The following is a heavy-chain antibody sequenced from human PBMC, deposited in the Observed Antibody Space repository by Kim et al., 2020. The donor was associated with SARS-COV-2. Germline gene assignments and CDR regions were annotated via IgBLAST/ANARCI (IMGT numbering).Heavy chain of an antibody. Sequence: SETLSLTCTVSGGSISSSSYYWGWIRQPPGKGLEWIGSIYYSGSTYYNPSLKSRVTISVDTSKNQFSLKLSSVTAADTAVYYCARSVGRGSYFDYWGQGTLVTVSS. CDR1: GGSISSSSYY. CDR2: IYYSGST. V-gene: IGHV4-39*01. CDR3: ARSVGRGSYFDY. D-gene: IGHD3-10*01. J-gene: IGHJ4*02.